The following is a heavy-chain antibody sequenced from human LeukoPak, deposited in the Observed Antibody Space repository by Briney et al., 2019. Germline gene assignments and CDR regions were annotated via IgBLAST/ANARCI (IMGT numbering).Heavy chain of an antibody. CDR2: IYYSGST. Sequence: SETLSLTCTVSGGSISSSSYYWGWIRQPPGKGLEWIGSIYYSGSTYYNPSLKSRVTISVDTSKNQFSLKLSSVTAADTVVYYCARRPKISGTFDYWGQGTLVTVSS. J-gene: IGHJ4*02. CDR3: ARRPKISGTFDY. CDR1: GGSISSSSYY. V-gene: IGHV4-39*01. D-gene: IGHD3-10*01.